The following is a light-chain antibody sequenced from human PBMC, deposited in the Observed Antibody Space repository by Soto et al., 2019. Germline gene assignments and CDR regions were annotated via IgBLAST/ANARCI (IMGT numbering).Light chain of an antibody. CDR1: SSDVGDYNF. CDR2: EVS. Sequence: QSALTQPASVSGSPGQSITISCTATSSDVGDYNFVSWYQQHPGKAPKLMIFEVSNRPSGVSNRFSGSKSGNTASLIISGLRAEDEADYYCSSYTSSSSLYVFGTGTKLTVL. CDR3: SSYTSSSSLYV. V-gene: IGLV2-14*01. J-gene: IGLJ1*01.